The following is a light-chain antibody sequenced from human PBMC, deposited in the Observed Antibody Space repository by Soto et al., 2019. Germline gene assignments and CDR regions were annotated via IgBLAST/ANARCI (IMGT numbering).Light chain of an antibody. CDR3: SSYASSSTLV. CDR1: SSDVGGYDY. J-gene: IGLJ2*01. CDR2: DVS. Sequence: QSALTQPASVSGYPGQSITISCTGTSSDVGGYDYVSWYQQHPGKVPKLMIYDVSSRPSGVSNRFSGSKSGNTASLTISGLQAEDEADYYCSSYASSSTLVFGGGTQLTVL. V-gene: IGLV2-14*01.